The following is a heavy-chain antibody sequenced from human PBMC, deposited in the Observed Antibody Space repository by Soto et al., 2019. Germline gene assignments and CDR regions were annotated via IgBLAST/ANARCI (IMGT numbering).Heavy chain of an antibody. CDR2: ISYDGGNG. V-gene: IGHV3-30*18. CDR1: GFTFNNYG. Sequence: GGSLRLSCAASGFTFNNYGMHWVRQAPGKGLEWVAVISYDGGNGYYADSVKGRFTISRDNPKNTLYLQMNSLRAEDTAVYYCTKILGYCSSSSCSNAFYYYYGMDVWGQGTTVTVSS. CDR3: TKILGYCSSSSCSNAFYYYYGMDV. D-gene: IGHD2-2*01. J-gene: IGHJ6*02.